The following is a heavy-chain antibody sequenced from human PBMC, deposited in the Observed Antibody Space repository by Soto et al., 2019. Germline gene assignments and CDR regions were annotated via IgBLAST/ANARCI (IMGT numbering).Heavy chain of an antibody. CDR3: VRQEIGYLHGLVDV. CDR1: SGPSSSHN. Sequence: QVQLQQSGPGLVKPSETLSLTCTVSSGPSSSHNWGWIRQPPGRGLEWIGYVYDTGDTSYNPSLRSRVTISADTTTNHISLTLTSVTAADTAVYYCVRQEIGYLHGLVDVWGQGTTVSVSS. V-gene: IGHV4-59*08. J-gene: IGHJ6*02. D-gene: IGHD1-1*01. CDR2: VYDTGDT.